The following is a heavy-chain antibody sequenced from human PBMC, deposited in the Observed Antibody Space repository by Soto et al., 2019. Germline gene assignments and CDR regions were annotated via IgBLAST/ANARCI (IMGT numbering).Heavy chain of an antibody. J-gene: IGHJ3*01. CDR2: IGAAGDL. CDR3: EREKGENNGPARGDGFVF. V-gene: IGHV3-13*05. Sequence: PGGSLRLSCIVSGFTFSDCDMYGVRQVGGKGLGRVSVIGAAGDLYYAGSVKGRFTISRENAKNSLYLKMRSLPAEDRAFYFCEREKGENNGPARGDGFVFWAQGTMVTV. D-gene: IGHD1-20*01. CDR1: GFTFSDCD.